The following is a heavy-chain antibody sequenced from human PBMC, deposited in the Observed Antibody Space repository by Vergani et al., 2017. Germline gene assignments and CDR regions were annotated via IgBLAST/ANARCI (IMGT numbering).Heavy chain of an antibody. J-gene: IGHJ5*02. CDR1: GGSISSYY. D-gene: IGHD3-3*01. Sequence: QVQLQESGPGLVKPSETLSLTCTVSGGSISSYYWSWIRQPPGKGLEWIGYIYYSGSTNYNPSLKSRVTISVDTSKNQFSLKLSPVTAADTAVYYCAGVYEFWSGRKPYNWFDPWGQGTLVTVSS. CDR2: IYYSGST. CDR3: AGVYEFWSGRKPYNWFDP. V-gene: IGHV4-59*01.